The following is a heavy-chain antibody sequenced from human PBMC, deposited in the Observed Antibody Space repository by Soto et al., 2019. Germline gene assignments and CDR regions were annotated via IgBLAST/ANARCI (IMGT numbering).Heavy chain of an antibody. CDR3: ARGDREDIAVVIGVRPGEYGVDV. Sequence: QVQLVESGGGVVQPGRSLRLSCAAAGFTFRNYAMHLVRQAPGKGLECVAVISYDGGNKFYRDYVKGRFTISRDNSKNTLYLQINSLRYEDTAVYYCARGDREDIAVVIGVRPGEYGVDVWGQGTTVTVSS. D-gene: IGHD2-15*01. J-gene: IGHJ6*02. CDR1: GFTFRNYA. V-gene: IGHV3-30-3*01. CDR2: ISYDGGNK.